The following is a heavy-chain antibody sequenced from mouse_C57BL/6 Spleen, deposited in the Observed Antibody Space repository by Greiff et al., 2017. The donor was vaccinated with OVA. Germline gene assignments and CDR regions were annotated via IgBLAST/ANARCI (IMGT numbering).Heavy chain of an antibody. CDR1: GYTFTSYW. CDR2: IHPSDSDT. D-gene: IGHD1-1*01. J-gene: IGHJ3*01. CDR3: AIRTDYVEFAY. Sequence: VKLQQPGAELVKPGASVKVSCKASGYTFTSYWMHWVKQRPGQGLEWIGRIHPSDSDTNYNHKFKGKATLPVDQSSSTAYMQLSSLTSEDSAVYYCAIRTDYVEFAYWGQGTLVTVSA. V-gene: IGHV1-74*01.